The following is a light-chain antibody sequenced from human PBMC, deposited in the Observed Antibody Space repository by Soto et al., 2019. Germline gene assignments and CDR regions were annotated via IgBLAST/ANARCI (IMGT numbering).Light chain of an antibody. CDR2: WAS. CDR1: QSVLYSSNNKNY. CDR3: QQYYNTPLT. J-gene: IGKJ4*01. V-gene: IGKV4-1*01. Sequence: DIVMTQSPDSLAVSLGERATINCKSSQSVLYSSNNKNYLAWYQQKPGQPPKLLIYWASTLQSGVPDRFSGSGSVTDFTLTISSLQAEDVAVYYCQQYYNTPLTFGGGTKVEIK.